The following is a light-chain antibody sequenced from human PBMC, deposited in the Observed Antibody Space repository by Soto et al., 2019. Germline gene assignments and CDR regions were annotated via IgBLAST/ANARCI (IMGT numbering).Light chain of an antibody. CDR1: QDITNS. V-gene: IGKV1-33*01. CDR3: QQYDHLSLT. CDR2: DAS. J-gene: IGKJ4*01. Sequence: DIQMTQSPSSLSASVGDRVTITCQASQDITNSLNWYQQKPGKAPNLLIFDASNLDAGVPSRFSGSGSGTYFTFTIHSLQHEDVATYYCQQYDHLSLTFGGGTKVEIK.